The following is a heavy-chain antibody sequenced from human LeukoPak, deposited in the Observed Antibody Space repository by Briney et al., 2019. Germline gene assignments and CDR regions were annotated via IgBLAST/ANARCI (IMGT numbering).Heavy chain of an antibody. Sequence: ASVKVSCKASGYTFTSYGISWVRQAPGQGLEWMGWISAYNGNTNYAQKLQGRVIMTTDASTSTAYMELRSLRSDDTAVYYCARGSIVGATTDFDYWGQGTLVTVSS. CDR1: GYTFTSYG. J-gene: IGHJ4*02. CDR3: ARGSIVGATTDFDY. CDR2: ISAYNGNT. D-gene: IGHD1-26*01. V-gene: IGHV1-18*01.